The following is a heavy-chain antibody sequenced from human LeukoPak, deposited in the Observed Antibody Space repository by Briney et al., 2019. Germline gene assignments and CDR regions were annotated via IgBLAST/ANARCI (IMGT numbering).Heavy chain of an antibody. CDR3: AKVIAAAGTGYYYGMDV. J-gene: IGHJ6*02. CDR1: GFTFDDYA. CDR2: ISWNSGSI. Sequence: PGRSLRLSCAASGFTFDDYAMHWVRQAPGKGLEWVSGISWNSGSIGYADSVKGRFTISRDNAKNSLYLQMDSLRAEDTALYYCAKVIAAAGTGYYYGMDVWGQGTTVTVSS. D-gene: IGHD6-13*01. V-gene: IGHV3-9*01.